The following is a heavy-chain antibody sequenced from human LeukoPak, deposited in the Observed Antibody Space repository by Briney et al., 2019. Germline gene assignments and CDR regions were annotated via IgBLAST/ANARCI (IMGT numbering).Heavy chain of an antibody. D-gene: IGHD5-24*01. V-gene: IGHV3-33*08. CDR2: IWYGGSNK. J-gene: IGHJ4*02. CDR1: GFTFSSYA. CDR3: ARDLINFDF. Sequence: GGSLRLSCAASGFTFSSYAMHWVRQAPGKGLEWVAVIWYGGSNKYYADSVKGRFTISRDNSKNTLYLQMNSLRADDTAVYYCARDLINFDFWGQGTLVTVSS.